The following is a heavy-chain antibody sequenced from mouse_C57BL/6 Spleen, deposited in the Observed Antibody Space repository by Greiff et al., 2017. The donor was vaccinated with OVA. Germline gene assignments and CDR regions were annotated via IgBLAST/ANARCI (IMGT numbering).Heavy chain of an antibody. CDR1: GYTFTDYY. CDR2: INPYNGGT. Sequence: VQLQQSGPVLVKPGASVKMSCKASGYTFTDYYMNWVKQSHGKSLEWIGVINPYNGGTSYNQKFKGKATLTVDKSSSTAYMELNSLTSEDSAVYYCARGGIYYGNYNYAMDYWGQGTSVTVSS. D-gene: IGHD2-1*01. CDR3: ARGGIYYGNYNYAMDY. V-gene: IGHV1-19*01. J-gene: IGHJ4*01.